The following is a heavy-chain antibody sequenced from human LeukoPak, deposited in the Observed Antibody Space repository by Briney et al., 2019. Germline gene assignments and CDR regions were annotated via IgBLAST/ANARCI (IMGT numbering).Heavy chain of an antibody. J-gene: IGHJ4*02. CDR3: ARAYYYDRPVDY. CDR2: IYYSGST. CDR1: GGSISSYY. D-gene: IGHD3-10*02. Sequence: SETLSLTCTVSGGSISSYYWSWIRQPPGKGLEWIGYIYYSGSTNYNPSLKSRVTISVDTSKNQFSLKLSSVTAADTAVYYCARAYYYDRPVDYWGQGTLVTVSS. V-gene: IGHV4-59*01.